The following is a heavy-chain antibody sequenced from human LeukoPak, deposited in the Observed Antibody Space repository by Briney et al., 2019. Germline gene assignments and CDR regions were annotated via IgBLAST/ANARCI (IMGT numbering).Heavy chain of an antibody. J-gene: IGHJ6*03. CDR3: ARCITIFGVVINGYYYMDV. Sequence: GGSLRLSCAASGFTFDDYGMSWVRQAPGKGLEWVSGINWNGGSTGYADSVKGRFTISRDNAKNSLYLQMNSLRAEDTALYYCARCITIFGVVINGYYYMDVWGKGTTVTVSS. CDR1: GFTFDDYG. V-gene: IGHV3-20*04. CDR2: INWNGGST. D-gene: IGHD3-3*01.